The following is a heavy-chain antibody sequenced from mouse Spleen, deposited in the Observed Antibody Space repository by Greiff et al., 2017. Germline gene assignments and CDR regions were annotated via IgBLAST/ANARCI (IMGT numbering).Heavy chain of an antibody. V-gene: IGHV5-9*04. Sequence: EVKVVESGGGLVKLGGSLKLSCAASGFTFSSYAMSWVRQTPEKRLEWVATISSGGGNTYYPDSVKGRFTISRDNAKNTLYLQMSSLKSEDTAMYYCARQGPYYGSSYGFAYWGQGTLVTVSA. CDR1: GFTFSSYA. J-gene: IGHJ3*01. CDR2: ISSGGGNT. CDR3: ARQGPYYGSSYGFAY. D-gene: IGHD1-1*01.